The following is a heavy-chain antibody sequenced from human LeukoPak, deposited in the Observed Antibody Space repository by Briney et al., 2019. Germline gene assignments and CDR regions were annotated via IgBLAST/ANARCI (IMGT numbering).Heavy chain of an antibody. V-gene: IGHV4-39*07. D-gene: IGHD2-8*01. J-gene: IGHJ4*02. CDR3: SRENGAFSPFGY. CDR2: IYYSGST. CDR1: GGSISSSTYY. Sequence: KPSETLSLTCTVSGGSISSSTYYWGWIRRPPGKGLEWIGSIYYSGSTYYNPSLKSRVTVSLDESKNHLSLNLTSVTAADTAVYYCSRENGAFSPFGYWGQGTLVTVPS.